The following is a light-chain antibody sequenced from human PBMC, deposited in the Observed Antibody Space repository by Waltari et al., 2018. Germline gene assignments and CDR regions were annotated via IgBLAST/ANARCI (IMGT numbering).Light chain of an antibody. V-gene: IGKV4-1*01. CDR2: WAS. Sequence: DIVMTQSPDSLAVSLGERATTTCKSSQTVLYTSTNKNYLAWYQQKPGQPPKLLIYWASTRESWVPDRFSGSGSGTDFTLTVSSLQAEDVAVYYCHQYYTTPYTFGQGTKLEIK. CDR1: QTVLYTSTNKNY. J-gene: IGKJ2*01. CDR3: HQYYTTPYT.